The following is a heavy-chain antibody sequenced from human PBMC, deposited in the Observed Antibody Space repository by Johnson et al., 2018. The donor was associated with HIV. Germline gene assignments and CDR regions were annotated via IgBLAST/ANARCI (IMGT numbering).Heavy chain of an antibody. D-gene: IGHD6-19*01. J-gene: IGHJ3*02. V-gene: IGHV3-9*01. CDR3: ARGEQWLVPDSEDAFDI. CDR2: ISWNSGNI. CDR1: GFTFDDYA. Sequence: QLVESGGGLVQPGRSLRLSCAGSGFTFDDYAMHWVRQAPGKGLEWVSSISWNSGNIDYADSVKGRFTISRDNSKNTLYLQMNSLRAEDTAVYYCARGEQWLVPDSEDAFDIWGQGTMVTVSS.